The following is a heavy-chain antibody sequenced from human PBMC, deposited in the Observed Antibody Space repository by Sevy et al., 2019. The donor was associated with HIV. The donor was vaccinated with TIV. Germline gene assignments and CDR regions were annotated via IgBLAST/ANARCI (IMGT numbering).Heavy chain of an antibody. CDR2: VSGSSNYI. Sequence: GGSLRLSCATSGFTFNNYNMNWVRQAPGKGLEWVSSVSGSSNYIYYAESVKGRFIISRDNTKNTLYLQMNSLRVDDTVLYYCARGPPDGSYDYFDYWGQGTLVTVSS. CDR1: GFTFNNYN. V-gene: IGHV3-21*06. J-gene: IGHJ4*02. D-gene: IGHD3-10*01. CDR3: ARGPPDGSYDYFDY.